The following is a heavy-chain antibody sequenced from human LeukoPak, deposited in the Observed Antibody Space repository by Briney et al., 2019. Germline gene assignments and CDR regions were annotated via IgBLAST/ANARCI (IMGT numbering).Heavy chain of an antibody. D-gene: IGHD6-13*01. J-gene: IGHJ4*02. Sequence: GASVKVSCKASGGAFSSYAISWVRQAPGQGLEWMGGIIPIFGTANYAQKFQGRVTITADESTSTAYMELSSLRSEDTAVYYCATSSESMYVGYSSSWYRLVDYWGQGTLVTVSS. V-gene: IGHV1-69*13. CDR3: ATSSESMYVGYSSSWYRLVDY. CDR1: GGAFSSYA. CDR2: IIPIFGTA.